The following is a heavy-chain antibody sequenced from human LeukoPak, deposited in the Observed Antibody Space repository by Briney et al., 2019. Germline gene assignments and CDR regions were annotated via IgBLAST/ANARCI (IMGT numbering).Heavy chain of an antibody. CDR3: ARDGYCSGGSCYSWHYYYYYCMDV. CDR1: GFTFSSYS. V-gene: IGHV3-21*01. Sequence: GGSLRLSCAASGFTFSSYSMNWVRQAPGKGLEWVSSISSSSSYIYYADSVKGRFTISRDNAKNSLYLQMNSLRAEDTAVYYCARDGYCSGGSCYSWHYYYYYCMDVWGKGTTVTVSS. D-gene: IGHD2-15*01. J-gene: IGHJ6*03. CDR2: ISSSSSYI.